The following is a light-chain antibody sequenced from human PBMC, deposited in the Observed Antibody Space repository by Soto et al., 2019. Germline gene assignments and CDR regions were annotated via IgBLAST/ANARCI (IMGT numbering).Light chain of an antibody. V-gene: IGLV2-14*01. CDR2: DVS. CDR3: SSYTSSSTVV. Sequence: QSALTQPASVSGSXXQLITXXXTXTSSDVGAYNYVSWYQQHPGKAPKLMIYDVSNRPSGVSNRFSGSKSGNTASLTISGLQAEDEADYYCSSYTSSSTVVFGGGTKLTVL. J-gene: IGLJ2*01. CDR1: SSDVGAYNY.